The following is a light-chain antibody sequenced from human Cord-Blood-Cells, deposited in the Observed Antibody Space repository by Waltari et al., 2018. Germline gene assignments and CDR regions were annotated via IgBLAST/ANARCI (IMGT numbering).Light chain of an antibody. CDR3: SSYTSSSTLYV. Sequence: QSALTQPASVSGYPGQSITISCTGTRSDVGGYNYVSWYQQHPGKAPKLMIYDVSNRPSGVSNRFSGSKSGNTASLTISGLQAEDEADYYCSSYTSSSTLYVFGTGTKVTVL. J-gene: IGLJ1*01. V-gene: IGLV2-14*01. CDR2: DVS. CDR1: RSDVGGYNY.